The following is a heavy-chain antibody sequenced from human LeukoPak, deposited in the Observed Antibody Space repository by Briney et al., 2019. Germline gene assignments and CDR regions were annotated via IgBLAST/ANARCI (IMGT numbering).Heavy chain of an antibody. J-gene: IGHJ6*02. V-gene: IGHV3-23*01. CDR1: GFTFSSYA. CDR2: ISGSGGST. Sequence: GGSLRLSCAASGFTFSSYAMSWVRQAPGKGLEWVSAISGSGGSTYYADSVRGRFTISRDNSKNTLYLQMNSLRAEDTAVYYCAKMSYEGYYYYGMDVWGQGTTVTVSS. CDR3: AKMSYEGYYYYGMDV. D-gene: IGHD3-16*01.